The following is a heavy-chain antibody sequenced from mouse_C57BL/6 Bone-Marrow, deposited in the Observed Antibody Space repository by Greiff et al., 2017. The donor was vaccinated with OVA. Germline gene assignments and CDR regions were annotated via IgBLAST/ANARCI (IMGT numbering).Heavy chain of an antibody. J-gene: IGHJ3*01. Sequence: EVQVVESGGGLVKPGGSLKLSCAASGFTFSDYGMHWVRQAPEKGLEWVAYISSGSSTIYYADTVKGRFTISRDNAKNTLFLQMTSLRSEDTAMYYCAREGGYDYDPLFAYWGQGTLVTVSA. CDR2: ISSGSSTI. V-gene: IGHV5-17*01. CDR1: GFTFSDYG. D-gene: IGHD2-4*01. CDR3: AREGGYDYDPLFAY.